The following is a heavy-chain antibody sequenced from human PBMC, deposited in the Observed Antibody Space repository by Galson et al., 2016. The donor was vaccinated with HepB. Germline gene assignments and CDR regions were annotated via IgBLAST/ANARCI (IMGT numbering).Heavy chain of an antibody. J-gene: IGHJ4*02. CDR1: GYSFTSYW. CDR2: IDPSDSYT. CDR3: STSLGLD. Sequence: QSGAEVKKPGQSLRISCKGSGYSFTSYWISWVRQMPGKGLEWMGTIDPSDSYTNYSPSFQGLVTISADKSISTAFLQWRSLKASDTATYYCSTSLGLDWGQGTLVTVSS. D-gene: IGHD3-16*01. V-gene: IGHV5-10-1*01.